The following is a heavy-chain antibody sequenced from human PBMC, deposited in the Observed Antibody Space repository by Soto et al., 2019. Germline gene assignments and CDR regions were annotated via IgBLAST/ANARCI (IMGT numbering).Heavy chain of an antibody. CDR2: ISAYNGNT. J-gene: IGHJ6*02. CDR1: GYTFTSYG. D-gene: IGHD2-2*01. Sequence: QVQLVQSGAEVKKPGASVKVSCKASGYTFTSYGISWVRQAPGQGLEWMGWISAYNGNTNYAQKLQGRVTMTTDTSTSTAYMELRSLRSEDTAVYYCAREGVVVPAAIGYRCYGMDVWGQGTTVTVSS. CDR3: AREGVVVPAAIGYRCYGMDV. V-gene: IGHV1-18*01.